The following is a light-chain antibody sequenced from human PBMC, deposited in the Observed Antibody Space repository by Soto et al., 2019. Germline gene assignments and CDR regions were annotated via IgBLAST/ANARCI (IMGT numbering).Light chain of an antibody. J-gene: IGKJ2*01. V-gene: IGKV1-5*01. CDR2: DVS. CDR1: QTISSW. Sequence: DIQMTQSPSTLSASVGDRVTITCRASQTISSWLAWYQQKPGTAPKILIYDVSSLESGVPSRFSGSRSGTEFTLTISSLQPDDFATYYCQQYNSYSYTFGQGTKLEIK. CDR3: QQYNSYSYT.